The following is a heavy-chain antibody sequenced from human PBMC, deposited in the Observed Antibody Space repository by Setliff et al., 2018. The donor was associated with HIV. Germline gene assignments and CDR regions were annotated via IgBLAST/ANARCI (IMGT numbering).Heavy chain of an antibody. J-gene: IGHJ2*01. V-gene: IGHV1-69*06. CDR2: IIPMFGTE. Sequence: SVKVSCKASGGSFSSYAINWVRQAPGQGLEWMGRIIPMFGTENYAQKFQGRVTLTADKFTTTAYMELSRLTSDDTAVYCCARGHSSSTNWFFDLWGRGTLVTVSS. CDR3: ARGHSSSTNWFFDL. D-gene: IGHD6-6*01. CDR1: GGSFSSYA.